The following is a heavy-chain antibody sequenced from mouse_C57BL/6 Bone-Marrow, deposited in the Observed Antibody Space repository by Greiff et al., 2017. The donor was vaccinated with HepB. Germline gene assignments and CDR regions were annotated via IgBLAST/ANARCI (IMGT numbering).Heavy chain of an antibody. J-gene: IGHJ4*01. D-gene: IGHD2-5*01. CDR3: ARARYSRAMDY. CDR1: GFTFSSYA. V-gene: IGHV5-4*01. Sequence: VQLQESGGGLVKPGGSLKLSCAASGFTFSSYAMSWVRQTPEKRLEWVATISDGGSYTYYPDNVKGRFTISRDNAKNNLYLQMSHLKSEDTAMYYCARARYSRAMDYWGQGTSVTVSS. CDR2: ISDGGSYT.